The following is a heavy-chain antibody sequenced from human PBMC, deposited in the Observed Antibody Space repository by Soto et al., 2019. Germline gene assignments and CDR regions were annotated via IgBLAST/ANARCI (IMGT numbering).Heavy chain of an antibody. CDR3: AKDLAYSSSGNFDY. Sequence: EVQLVESGGGLVQPGRSLRLSCAASGFTFDDYAMHWVRQTPGKGLEWVSGISWNSGSIGHADSVKGRFTISRDNAKNSLDLKMNSLRAEDTALYYCAKDLAYSSSGNFDYWGQGTLVTVSS. CDR2: ISWNSGSI. CDR1: GFTFDDYA. J-gene: IGHJ4*02. V-gene: IGHV3-9*01. D-gene: IGHD6-13*01.